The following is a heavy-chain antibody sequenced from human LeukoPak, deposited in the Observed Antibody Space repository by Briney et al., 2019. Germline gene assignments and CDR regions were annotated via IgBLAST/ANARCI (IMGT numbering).Heavy chain of an antibody. D-gene: IGHD3-10*01. V-gene: IGHV3-23*01. CDR3: AKDTYKYGGSGSEFDY. CDR1: GFTFSSYA. J-gene: IGHJ4*02. Sequence: GGSLRLSCAASGFTFSSYAMSWVRQAPGKGLEWVSAISGSGGSTYYADSVKGRFTISRDNSKSTLYLQMNSLRAEDTAVYYCAKDTYKYGGSGSEFDYWGQGTLVTVSS. CDR2: ISGSGGST.